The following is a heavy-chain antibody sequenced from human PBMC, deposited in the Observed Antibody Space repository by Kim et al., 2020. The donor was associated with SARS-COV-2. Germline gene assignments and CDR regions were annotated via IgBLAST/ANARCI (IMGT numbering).Heavy chain of an antibody. J-gene: IGHJ3*02. Sequence: SETLSLTCTVSGGSISSSSYYWGWIRQPPGKGLEWIGSIYYSGSTYYNPSLKSRVTISVDTSKNQFSLKLSSVTAADTAVYYCARGRSRDAFDIWGQGTMVTVSS. D-gene: IGHD2-2*01. V-gene: IGHV4-39*07. CDR1: GGSISSSSYY. CDR2: IYYSGST. CDR3: ARGRSRDAFDI.